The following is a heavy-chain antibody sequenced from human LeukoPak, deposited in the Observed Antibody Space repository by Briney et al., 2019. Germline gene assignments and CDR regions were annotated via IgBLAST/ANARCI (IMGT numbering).Heavy chain of an antibody. J-gene: IGHJ4*02. CDR2: TYYRSKWYY. CDR3: ARENTLVRGTRNPFDY. Sequence: SQTLSLTCAISGDSVSSNDAVWNWIRQSPSRGLEWLRRTYYRSKWYYDYAVSVTSRITINPDTSKNQLSLQLNSVTPEDTAVYYCARENTLVRGTRNPFDYWGQGTLVTVSS. CDR1: GDSVSSNDAV. V-gene: IGHV6-1*01. D-gene: IGHD3-10*01.